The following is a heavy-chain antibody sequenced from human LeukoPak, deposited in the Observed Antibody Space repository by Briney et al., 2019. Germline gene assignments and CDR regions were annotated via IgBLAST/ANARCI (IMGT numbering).Heavy chain of an antibody. D-gene: IGHD5-12*01. Sequence: GGSLRLSCAASGFTFSDYYMSWVRQAPGKGLEWVGRIKSKTDGGTTDYAAPVKGRFTISRDDSKNTLYLQMNSLKTEDTAVYYCALYAIGGGYDEGMYYYGMDVWGQGTTVTVS. CDR1: GFTFSDYY. V-gene: IGHV3-15*01. CDR2: IKSKTDGGTT. J-gene: IGHJ6*02. CDR3: ALYAIGGGYDEGMYYYGMDV.